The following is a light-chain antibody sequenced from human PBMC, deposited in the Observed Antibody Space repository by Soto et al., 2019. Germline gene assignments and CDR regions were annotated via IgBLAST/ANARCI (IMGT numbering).Light chain of an antibody. J-gene: IGKJ2*01. V-gene: IGKV2-30*01. Sequence: DVVMTQSPLSLPVTLGQPASISCRSSHSLMYSDGISYLSWFQQRPGQSPRRLIYKVSNRDSWVPDRFSGSGSGTDFTLKISRVEADDVGVYYCMQGTHWPSGTLGQGTKLEI. CDR1: HSLMYSDGISY. CDR3: MQGTHWPSGT. CDR2: KVS.